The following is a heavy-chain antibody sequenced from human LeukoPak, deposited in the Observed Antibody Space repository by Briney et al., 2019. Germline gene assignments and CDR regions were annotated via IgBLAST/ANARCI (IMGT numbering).Heavy chain of an antibody. V-gene: IGHV3-30-3*01. Sequence: GGSLRLSCAGSGFTFRSCAMHWVRQAPGKGLEWVAVISYDGSNKDYADSVKGRFTISRDNSKNTLFLQMNSLRAEDTAVYYYAREIFNGFDIWGQGTMVTVSS. J-gene: IGHJ3*02. CDR1: GFTFRSCA. CDR2: ISYDGSNK. CDR3: AREIFNGFDI.